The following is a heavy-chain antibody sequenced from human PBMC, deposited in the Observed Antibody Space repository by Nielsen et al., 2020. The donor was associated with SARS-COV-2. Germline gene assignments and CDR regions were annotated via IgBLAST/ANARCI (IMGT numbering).Heavy chain of an antibody. CDR2: MNPNSGNT. CDR1: GYTFTSYD. CDR3: ARGGTYYDYVWGSYRPSKLPFDL. V-gene: IGHV1-8*01. J-gene: IGHJ2*01. D-gene: IGHD3-16*02. Sequence: ASVKVSCKASGYTFTSYDINWVRQATGQGLEWMGWMNPNSGNTGYAQKFQGRVTMTRNTSISTAYMELSSLRSEDTAVYYCARGGTYYDYVWGSYRPSKLPFDLWGRGTLVTVSS.